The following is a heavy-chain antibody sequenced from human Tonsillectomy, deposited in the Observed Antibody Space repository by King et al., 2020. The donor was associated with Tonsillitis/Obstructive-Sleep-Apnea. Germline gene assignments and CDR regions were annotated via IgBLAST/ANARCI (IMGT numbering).Heavy chain of an antibody. CDR1: GYTFTSYY. V-gene: IGHV1-46*01. CDR2: INPSGGST. Sequence: QLVQSGAEVKKPGASVKVSCKASGYTFTSYYMHWVRQAPGQGLEWMGIINPSGGSTSYAQKFQGRVTMTRDTSTSTVYMALSSLRSEDTAVYYCARGTGFNWNYEYFQHWGQSTLVTVSS. J-gene: IGHJ1*01. CDR3: ARGTGFNWNYEYFQH. D-gene: IGHD1-7*01.